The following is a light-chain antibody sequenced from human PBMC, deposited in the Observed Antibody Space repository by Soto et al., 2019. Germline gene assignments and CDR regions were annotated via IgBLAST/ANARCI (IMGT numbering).Light chain of an antibody. J-gene: IGLJ1*01. CDR3: CSYAGDYTVV. Sequence: QSALTQPRSVSGSPGQSVTLSCTGTSSDVGGYNYVTWYQQYPGKAPKVMIYDVKTRPSGVPDGFSGSKSGNTASLTISGLQAEDEADYYCCSYAGDYTVVFGTGTKLTVL. CDR1: SSDVGGYNY. V-gene: IGLV2-11*01. CDR2: DVK.